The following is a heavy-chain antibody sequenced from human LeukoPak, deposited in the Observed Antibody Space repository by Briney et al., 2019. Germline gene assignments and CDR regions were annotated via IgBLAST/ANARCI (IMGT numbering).Heavy chain of an antibody. D-gene: IGHD3-10*01. J-gene: IGHJ4*02. CDR1: GFTFSSYW. CDR2: INSDGSST. V-gene: IGHV3-74*01. CDR3: AREFPERYYYGSGKGPVDY. Sequence: GSLRLSCAASGFTFSSYWMHWVRQAPGKGLVWVSRINSDGSSTSYADSVKGRFTISRDNAKNTLYLQMNSLRAEDTAVYYCAREFPERYYYGSGKGPVDYWGQGTLVTVSS.